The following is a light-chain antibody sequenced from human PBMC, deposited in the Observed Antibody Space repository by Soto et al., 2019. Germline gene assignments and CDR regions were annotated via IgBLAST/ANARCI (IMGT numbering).Light chain of an antibody. Sequence: DIQFTHSPSFLSASVGDRVTITCRSSQGLSSYLAWYQQKPGKAPNLLIYAAFTLQSGVPSRFSGSGSGTEFTLTISSLQPEDFATYYCQQLKSYPITLGQGTRLEIK. CDR1: QGLSSY. CDR3: QQLKSYPIT. J-gene: IGKJ5*01. CDR2: AAF. V-gene: IGKV1-9*01.